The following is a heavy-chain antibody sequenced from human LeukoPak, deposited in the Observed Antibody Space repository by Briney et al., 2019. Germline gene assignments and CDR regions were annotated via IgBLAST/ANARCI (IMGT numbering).Heavy chain of an antibody. CDR2: IYYSGST. V-gene: IGHV4-30-4*01. CDR1: GGSISSGDYY. J-gene: IGHJ6*03. Sequence: SETLSLTCTVSGGSISSGDYYWSWIRQPPGKGLEWIGYIYYSGSTYYNPSLKSRVTISVDTSKNQFSLKLSSVTAADTAVYYCARPHRGVAAMDVWGKGTTVTVSS. CDR3: ARPHRGVAAMDV. D-gene: IGHD6-13*01.